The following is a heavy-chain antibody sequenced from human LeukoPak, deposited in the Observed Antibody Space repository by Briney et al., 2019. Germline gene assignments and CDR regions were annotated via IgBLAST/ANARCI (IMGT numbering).Heavy chain of an antibody. J-gene: IGHJ4*02. CDR1: GFAFTTFW. V-gene: IGHV3-7*05. CDR3: ARSDLWSGYHRGYLDY. D-gene: IGHD3-3*01. Sequence: GGSLRLSCAASGFAFTTFWMTWVRQAPGKGLEWVAKIKPDGSEKYYVDSVKGRFTITRDNAQNSLYLQINSLRVEDTAVYYCARSDLWSGYHRGYLDYWGQGTLVIVSS. CDR2: IKPDGSEK.